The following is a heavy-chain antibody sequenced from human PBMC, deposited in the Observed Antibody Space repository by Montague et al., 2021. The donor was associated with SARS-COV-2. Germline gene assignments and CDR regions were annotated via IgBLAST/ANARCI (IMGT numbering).Heavy chain of an antibody. J-gene: IGHJ6*02. V-gene: IGHV4-4*02. D-gene: IGHD6-13*01. Sequence: SETLSLTCRVSGDSISTSTWWTWVRQTPGKGLEWIGEIFHSGTINYNPSLKSRVSISVDKSNNRFSLRLSSLIAADTAVYYCATLSRRTAAGTRDYFGLDVWGQGTTVVVSS. CDR3: ATLSRRTAAGTRDYFGLDV. CDR1: GDSISTSTW. CDR2: IFHSGTI.